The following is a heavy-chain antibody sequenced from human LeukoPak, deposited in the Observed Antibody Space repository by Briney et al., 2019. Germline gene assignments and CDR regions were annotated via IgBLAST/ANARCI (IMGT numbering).Heavy chain of an antibody. CDR3: ARDGVGYSYGSRDAFDI. V-gene: IGHV4-34*01. CDR2: INHSGST. Sequence: PSETLSLTCAVYGGSFSGYYWSWIRQPPGKGLEWIGEINHSGSTNYNPSLKSRVTISVDTSKNQFSLKLSSVTAADTAVYYCARDGVGYSYGSRDAFDIWGQGTMVTVSS. J-gene: IGHJ3*02. CDR1: GGSFSGYY. D-gene: IGHD5-18*01.